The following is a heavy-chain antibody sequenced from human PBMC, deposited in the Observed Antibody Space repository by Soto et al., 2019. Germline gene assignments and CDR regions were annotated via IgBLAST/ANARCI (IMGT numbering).Heavy chain of an antibody. D-gene: IGHD2-21*01. Sequence: GLSLRLSCAASGFTFSSNWMHWVRQIPGKGLGWVSRINTDGSATNYADSVKGRFTTYXXXXXXIXYXQXXXLRLEDTVVYYCPRAGEGYWGQGALVP. CDR3: PRAGEGY. V-gene: IGHV3-74*01. CDR1: GFTFSSNW. CDR2: INTDGSAT. J-gene: IGHJ4*02.